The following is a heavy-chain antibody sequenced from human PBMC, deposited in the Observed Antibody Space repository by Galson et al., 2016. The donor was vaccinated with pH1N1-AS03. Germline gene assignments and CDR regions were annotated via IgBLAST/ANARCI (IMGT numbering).Heavy chain of an antibody. CDR1: GFGFSNSG. J-gene: IGHJ4*02. Sequence: SLRLSCAASGFGFSNSGFHWVRQPPGKGLEWVAFIRFDGSVKFYADSVKGRFTISRDDSKNTVYLQMHSLSPDDTALYYCAKRGVPVAGTGVDYWGQGTLVTVSS. V-gene: IGHV3-30*02. CDR2: IRFDGSVK. CDR3: AKRGVPVAGTGVDY. D-gene: IGHD6-19*01.